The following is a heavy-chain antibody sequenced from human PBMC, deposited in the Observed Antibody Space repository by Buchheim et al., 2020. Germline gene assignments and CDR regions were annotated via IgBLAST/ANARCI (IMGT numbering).Heavy chain of an antibody. Sequence: QVQLVESGGGVVQPGRSLRLSCAASGFTFSSYXIHWVRQSPGKGLEWVAVISYDGSNKYYADSVKGRFTXSRDNSKNTLYLQMNSLRAEDTAVYYCARRYYDSSGYYSPFDYWGQGTL. V-gene: IGHV3-30*04. CDR1: GFTFSSYX. D-gene: IGHD3-22*01. CDR2: ISYDGSNK. J-gene: IGHJ4*02. CDR3: ARRYYDSSGYYSPFDY.